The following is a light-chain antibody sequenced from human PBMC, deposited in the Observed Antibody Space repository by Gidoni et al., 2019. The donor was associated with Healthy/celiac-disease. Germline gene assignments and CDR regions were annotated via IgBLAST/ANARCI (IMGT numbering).Light chain of an antibody. CDR2: AAS. CDR3: QQYYSYPWT. V-gene: IGKV1-8*01. J-gene: IGKJ1*01. Sequence: ALRMTQSPSSFSASTGDRVTITCRASQGISSYLAWYQQKPGKAPKLLIYAASTLHSGVPSRFSGSGSGTDCTLTISCLQCEDFATYYCQQYYSYPWTFGQGTKVEIK. CDR1: QGISSY.